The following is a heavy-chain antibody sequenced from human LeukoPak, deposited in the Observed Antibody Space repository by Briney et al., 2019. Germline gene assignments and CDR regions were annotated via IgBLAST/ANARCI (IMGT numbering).Heavy chain of an antibody. CDR3: ARDSPFGGN. D-gene: IGHD1-26*01. V-gene: IGHV3-7*01. CDR2: IKQDGSQR. Sequence: PGGSLRLSCAASGFTFSSYWMSWVRQAPGKGLEWVANIKQDGSQRNCVDSVKGRFTISRDNAKNSLYLQMNSLRVEDTAVYYCARDSPFGGNWGQGTLVTVSS. CDR1: GFTFSSYW. J-gene: IGHJ4*02.